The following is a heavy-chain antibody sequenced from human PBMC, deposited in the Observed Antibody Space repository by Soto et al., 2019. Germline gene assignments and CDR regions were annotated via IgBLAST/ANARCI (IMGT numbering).Heavy chain of an antibody. Sequence: QVQLVESGGGVVQPGRSLRLSCAASGFTFSSYGMHWVRQAPGKGLEWVAVIWYDGSNKYYADSVKGRFTISRDNSKNTLYLQMNILRAEDTAVYYCARGDSSGYNDAFDIWGQGTMVTVSS. D-gene: IGHD3-22*01. CDR2: IWYDGSNK. CDR1: GFTFSSYG. CDR3: ARGDSSGYNDAFDI. J-gene: IGHJ3*02. V-gene: IGHV3-33*01.